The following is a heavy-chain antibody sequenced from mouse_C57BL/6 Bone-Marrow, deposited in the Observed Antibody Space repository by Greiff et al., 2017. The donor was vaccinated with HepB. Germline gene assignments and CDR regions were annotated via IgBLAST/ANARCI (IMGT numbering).Heavy chain of an antibody. J-gene: IGHJ3*01. CDR1: GFTFSSYG. V-gene: IGHV5-6*02. Sequence: DVMLVESGGDLVKPGGSLKLSCAASGFTFSSYGMSWVRQTPDKRLEWVATISSGGSYTYYPDSVKGRFTISRDNAKNTLYLQMSSLKSEDTAMYYCARHSNYVAYWGQGTLVTVSA. CDR3: ARHSNYVAY. CDR2: ISSGGSYT. D-gene: IGHD2-5*01.